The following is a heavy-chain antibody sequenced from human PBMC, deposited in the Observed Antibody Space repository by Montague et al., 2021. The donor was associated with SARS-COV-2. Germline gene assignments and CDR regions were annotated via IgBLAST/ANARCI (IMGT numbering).Heavy chain of an antibody. CDR1: GFTLSDYY. Sequence: SLRLSCAASGFTLSDYYMSWIRQAPGKGLEWVSYISSSGRTIYNADSVKGRFTISRDNAKNSMYLQMNSLRAEDTAVYYCARDPTKWELGYAFDIWGQGTMVTVSS. V-gene: IGHV3-11*01. J-gene: IGHJ3*02. D-gene: IGHD1-26*01. CDR3: ARDPTKWELGYAFDI. CDR2: ISSSGRTI.